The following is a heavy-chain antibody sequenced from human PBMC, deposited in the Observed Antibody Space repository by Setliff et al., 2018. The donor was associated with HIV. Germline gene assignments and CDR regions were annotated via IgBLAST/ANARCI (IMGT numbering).Heavy chain of an antibody. V-gene: IGHV4-59*11. J-gene: IGHJ6*03. D-gene: IGHD6-13*01. CDR1: GGSISSHY. CDR2: IYYSGST. CDR3: ARGGSSSWYGYYYYYMDV. Sequence: SETLSLTCTVSGGSISSHYWSWIRQPPGKGLEWIGYIYYSGSTNYNPSLKSRVTISVDTSKNQFSLKLSSVTAADTAVYYCARGGSSSWYGYYYYYMDVWGKGTTVTVS.